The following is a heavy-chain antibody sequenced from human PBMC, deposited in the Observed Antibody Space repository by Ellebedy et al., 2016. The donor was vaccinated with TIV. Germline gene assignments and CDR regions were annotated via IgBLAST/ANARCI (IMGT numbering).Heavy chain of an antibody. J-gene: IGHJ3*02. D-gene: IGHD2-8*01. CDR3: GRERCESNGYCNHDPFDI. V-gene: IGHV3-23*01. CDR1: GFSFSAYA. CDR2: LSGSGDTT. Sequence: GGSLRLSXAASGFSFSAYAMTWVRQAPGKGLEWVSALSGSGDTTFYADSVKGRFSISRDNSKNTLYLQMNSLRTEDTAVYYCGRERCESNGYCNHDPFDIWGQGTMVTVSS.